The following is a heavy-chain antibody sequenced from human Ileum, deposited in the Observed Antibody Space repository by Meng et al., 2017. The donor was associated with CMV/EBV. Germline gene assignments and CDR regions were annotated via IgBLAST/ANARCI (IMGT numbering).Heavy chain of an antibody. J-gene: IGHJ5*02. CDR2: IRSDGNGS. CDR1: FSFRSYG. D-gene: IGHD1-20*01. Sequence: FSFRSYGMHWVSQVPGKGLVWVARIRSDGNGSTYAASVRGRFTISRDNAENTLYLQMNSLRAEDTALYYCARADIGITVAGARTRFDPWGQGTLVTVSS. CDR3: ARADIGITVAGARTRFDP. V-gene: IGHV3-74*03.